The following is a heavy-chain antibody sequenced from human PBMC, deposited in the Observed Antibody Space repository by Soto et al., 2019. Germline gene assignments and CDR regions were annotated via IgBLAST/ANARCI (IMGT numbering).Heavy chain of an antibody. Sequence: SETLSLTCTVSGGSISSSSYYWGWIRQPPGKGLEWIGSIYYSGSTYYNPSLKSRVTISVDTSKNQFSLKLSSVTAADTAVYYCARAGYYGSGSYYLGYWGQGTLVTVSS. CDR2: IYYSGST. CDR1: GGSISSSSYY. V-gene: IGHV4-39*07. J-gene: IGHJ4*02. CDR3: ARAGYYGSGSYYLGY. D-gene: IGHD3-10*01.